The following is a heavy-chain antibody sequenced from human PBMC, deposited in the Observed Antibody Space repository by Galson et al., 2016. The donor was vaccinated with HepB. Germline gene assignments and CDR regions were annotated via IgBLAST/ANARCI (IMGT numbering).Heavy chain of an antibody. CDR2: ISYDGSEK. D-gene: IGHD2/OR15-2a*01. Sequence: SLRLSCAASGFTLSSYDMHWVRQAPGKGLEWVATISYDGSEKYYAASVKGRFTISKDNSKNTLYLQMNRLGAEDMAVYYCARDNAGGLGIFHPFDMWGQGTMVTVSP. J-gene: IGHJ3*02. V-gene: IGHV3-30-3*01. CDR3: ARDNAGGLGIFHPFDM. CDR1: GFTLSSYD.